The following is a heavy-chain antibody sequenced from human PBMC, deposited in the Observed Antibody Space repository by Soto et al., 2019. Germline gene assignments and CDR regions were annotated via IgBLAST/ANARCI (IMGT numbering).Heavy chain of an antibody. V-gene: IGHV4-59*01. CDR2: IYYSGST. Sequence: SETLSLTCTVSGGSISSYYWSWIRQPPGKGLEWIGYIYYSGSTNYNPSLKSRVTISVDTSKNQFSLKLSSVTAADTAVYYCARAPGYSYASFDYWGQGTLVTVPQ. D-gene: IGHD5-18*01. CDR3: ARAPGYSYASFDY. J-gene: IGHJ4*02. CDR1: GGSISSYY.